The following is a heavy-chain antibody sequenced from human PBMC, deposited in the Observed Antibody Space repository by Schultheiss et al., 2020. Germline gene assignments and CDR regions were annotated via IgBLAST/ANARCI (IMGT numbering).Heavy chain of an antibody. Sequence: SQTLSLTCTVSGGSISSYYWSWIRQPPGKGLEWIGYIYYSGSTNYNPSLKSRVTISVDTSKNQFSLKLSSVTAADTAVYYCARDGGMWQWLSNYYYYMDVWGKGTKVTVS. CDR2: IYYSGST. J-gene: IGHJ6*03. CDR3: ARDGGMWQWLSNYYYYMDV. CDR1: GGSISSYY. D-gene: IGHD6-19*01. V-gene: IGHV4-59*01.